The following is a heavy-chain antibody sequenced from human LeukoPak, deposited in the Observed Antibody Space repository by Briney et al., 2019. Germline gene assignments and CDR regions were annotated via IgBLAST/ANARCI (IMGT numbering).Heavy chain of an antibody. CDR3: ARPRMTTVTSHAFDI. D-gene: IGHD4-11*01. J-gene: IGHJ3*02. CDR1: GGSISSSSYY. Sequence: SETLSLTCTVSGGSISSSSYYWGWIRQPPGKGLEWIGSIYYSGSTCYNPSLKSRVTISVDTSKNQFSLKLSSVTAADTAVYYCARPRMTTVTSHAFDIWGQGTMVTVSS. CDR2: IYYSGST. V-gene: IGHV4-39*01.